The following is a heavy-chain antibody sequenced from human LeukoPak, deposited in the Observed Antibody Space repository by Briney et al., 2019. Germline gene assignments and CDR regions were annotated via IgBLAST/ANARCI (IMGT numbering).Heavy chain of an antibody. D-gene: IGHD2-15*01. J-gene: IGHJ6*02. CDR1: GFTFSSYA. Sequence: GGSLRLSCAASGFTFSSYAMHWVRQAPGKGLEWVAVISYDGSNKYYADSVKGRFTISRDNSKNTLYLQMNSLRAEDTAVYYCAKYPGRGSYYGMDVWGQGTTVTVSS. V-gene: IGHV3-30-3*02. CDR2: ISYDGSNK. CDR3: AKYPGRGSYYGMDV.